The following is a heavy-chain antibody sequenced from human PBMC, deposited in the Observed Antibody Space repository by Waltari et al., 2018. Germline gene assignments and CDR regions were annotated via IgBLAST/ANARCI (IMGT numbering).Heavy chain of an antibody. CDR1: GYTFTGYY. Sequence: QVQLVQSGAEVKKPGASVKVACKAYGYTFTGYYMHWVRQAPGQGLEWMGRINPNSGGTNYAQKFQGRVTMTRDTSISTAYMELSRLRSDDTAVYYCARAEDIVVVVAATGWFDPWGQGTLVTVSS. CDR2: INPNSGGT. D-gene: IGHD2-15*01. J-gene: IGHJ5*02. V-gene: IGHV1-2*06. CDR3: ARAEDIVVVVAATGWFDP.